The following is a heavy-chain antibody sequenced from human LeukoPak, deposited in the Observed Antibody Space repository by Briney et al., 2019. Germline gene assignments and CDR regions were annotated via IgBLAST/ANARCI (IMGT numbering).Heavy chain of an antibody. CDR1: GYTFTSYG. CDR2: ISAYNGNT. J-gene: IGHJ6*02. D-gene: IGHD5-12*01. Sequence: ASVKVSCKASGYTFTSYGISWVRQAPGQGLEWMGWISAYNGNTNYAQKLQGRVTMTTDTSTSTAYMELRSLRSDDTAVYYCARSHGLGGYDLFVSRGMDVWGQGTTVTVSS. CDR3: ARSHGLGGYDLFVSRGMDV. V-gene: IGHV1-18*01.